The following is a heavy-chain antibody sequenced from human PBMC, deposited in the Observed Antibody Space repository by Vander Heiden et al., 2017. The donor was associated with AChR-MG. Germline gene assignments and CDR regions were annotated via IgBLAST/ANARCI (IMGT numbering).Heavy chain of an antibody. CDR3: ARVDSSGWYVVLDY. CDR1: GFTFSSYS. Sequence: EGQLVESGGGLVKPGGSLRLPCAASGFTFSSYSMNWVRQAPGKGLGWVSSISSSSSYIYYADSVKGRFTISRDNAKNSLYLQMSSLRAEDTAVYYCARVDSSGWYVVLDYWGQGTLVTVSS. V-gene: IGHV3-21*01. D-gene: IGHD6-19*01. J-gene: IGHJ4*02. CDR2: ISSSSSYI.